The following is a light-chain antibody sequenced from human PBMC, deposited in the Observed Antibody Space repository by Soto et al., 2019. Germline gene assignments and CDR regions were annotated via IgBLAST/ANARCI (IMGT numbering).Light chain of an antibody. CDR2: DVS. CDR1: QSINKY. V-gene: IGKV1-33*01. Sequence: DIQMTRSPSALSASVGDSVTITCQASQSINKYLNWYQHKTGKAPKLLIYDVSNLETGVPSRFSGSRSGTDFTFTITSLQPEDFATYYCQQYDNVPLTFGGGTKVDIK. CDR3: QQYDNVPLT. J-gene: IGKJ4*01.